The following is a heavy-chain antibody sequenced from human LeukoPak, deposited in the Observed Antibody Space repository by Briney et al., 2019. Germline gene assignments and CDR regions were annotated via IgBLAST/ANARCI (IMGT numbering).Heavy chain of an antibody. CDR3: ARFDVVPAAVDY. CDR2: MNPNSGNT. J-gene: IGHJ4*02. CDR1: GYTFTSYD. V-gene: IGHV1-8*01. Sequence: ASVKVSCKASGYTFTSYDINWVRQATGQGLEWMGWMNPNSGNTGYAQKFQGRVTMTRNTSISTAYMELSSLGSEDTAVYYCARFDVVPAAVDYWGQGTLVTVSS. D-gene: IGHD2-2*01.